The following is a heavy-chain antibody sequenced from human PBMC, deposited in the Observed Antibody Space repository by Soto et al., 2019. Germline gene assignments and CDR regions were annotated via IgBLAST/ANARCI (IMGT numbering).Heavy chain of an antibody. V-gene: IGHV4-39*01. J-gene: IGHJ5*02. D-gene: IGHD3-3*01. CDR3: ARSLVLRFLEKRWWFDP. CDR2: IYYSGST. CDR1: GCSISSSSYY. Sequence: LESLSLTCTVSGCSISSSSYYWGWIRQPPGKGLEWIGSIYYSGSTYYNPSLKSRVTISVDTSKNQFSLKLSSATAADTSVYYCARSLVLRFLEKRWWFDPWGQGTLVTVSS.